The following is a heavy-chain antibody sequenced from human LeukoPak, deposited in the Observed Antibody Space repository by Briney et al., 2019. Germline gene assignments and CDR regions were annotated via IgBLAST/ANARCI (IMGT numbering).Heavy chain of an antibody. D-gene: IGHD3-9*01. Sequence: ASVTVSCKASGYTFTGYYMRWVRQAPGQGLEWMGWINPNSGGTNYAQKFQGRVTMTRDTSISTAYMELSRLRSDDTAVYYCATLYDILTGGNDAFDIWGQGTMVTVSS. CDR2: INPNSGGT. J-gene: IGHJ3*02. CDR3: ATLYDILTGGNDAFDI. V-gene: IGHV1-2*02. CDR1: GYTFTGYY.